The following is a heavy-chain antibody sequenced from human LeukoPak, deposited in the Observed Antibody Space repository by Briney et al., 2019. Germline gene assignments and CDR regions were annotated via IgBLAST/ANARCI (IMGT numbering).Heavy chain of an antibody. J-gene: IGHJ4*02. CDR3: AKLSLTGISFDY. Sequence: GRSLRLSCAASGFTFSSYGMHWVRQAPGKGLEWVAVISYDGSNKYYADSVKGRFTISRDNSKNTLYLQMNSLRAEDTAVYYCAKLSLTGISFDYWGQGTLVTVSS. D-gene: IGHD1-20*01. CDR2: ISYDGSNK. CDR1: GFTFSSYG. V-gene: IGHV3-30*18.